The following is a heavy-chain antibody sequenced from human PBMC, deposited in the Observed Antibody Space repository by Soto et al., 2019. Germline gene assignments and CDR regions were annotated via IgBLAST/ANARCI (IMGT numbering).Heavy chain of an antibody. Sequence: ASVKVSCKASVYTFTSYGLSWVRQAPRQGLEWMGWISAYNGNTKYAQKVQDRVTMTTDTPTNTAYMELRSLTSADTAVYYCVRDEEVLRGHVSLAYWGQGTLLTVSS. J-gene: IGHJ4*02. CDR3: VRDEEVLRGHVSLAY. V-gene: IGHV1-18*01. CDR2: ISAYNGNT. CDR1: VYTFTSYG. D-gene: IGHD3-10*01.